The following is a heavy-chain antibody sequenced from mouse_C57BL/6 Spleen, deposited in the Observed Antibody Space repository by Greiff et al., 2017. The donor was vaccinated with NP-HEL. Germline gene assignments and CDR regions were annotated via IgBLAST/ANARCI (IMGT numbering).Heavy chain of an antibody. J-gene: IGHJ4*01. CDR1: GYTFTSYW. CDR3: AKSPPGSADY. V-gene: IGHV1-64*01. CDR2: IHPNSGST. D-gene: IGHD6-1*01. Sequence: QVQLQQPGAELVKPGASVKLSCKASGYTFTSYWMHWVKQRPGQGLEWIGMIHPNSGSTNYNEKFKGKATLTVDKSSSTAYMQLSSLTSEDSAVYYCAKSPPGSADYWGQGTSVTVSS.